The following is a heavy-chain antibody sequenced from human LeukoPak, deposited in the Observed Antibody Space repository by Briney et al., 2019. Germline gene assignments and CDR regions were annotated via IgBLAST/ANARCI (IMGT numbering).Heavy chain of an antibody. Sequence: GRSLRLSCAASGFSFSHYCMNWVRQAPGKGLEWVSSISSSSSYIFYADSVKDRFNISRDNAKNSLYLQMNSLRAEDTAVYYCARFVLRFGETSYGMDVWGKGTTVTV. J-gene: IGHJ6*04. CDR2: ISSSSSYI. CDR3: ARFVLRFGETSYGMDV. D-gene: IGHD3-10*01. V-gene: IGHV3-21*01. CDR1: GFSFSHYC.